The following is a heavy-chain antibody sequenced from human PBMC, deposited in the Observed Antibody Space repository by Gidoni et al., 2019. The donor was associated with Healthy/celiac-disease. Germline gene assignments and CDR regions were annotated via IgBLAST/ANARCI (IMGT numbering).Heavy chain of an antibody. CDR1: GYTFTSYY. V-gene: IGHV1-46*01. D-gene: IGHD1-26*01. J-gene: IGHJ3*02. CDR3: ARDLGFIVGDFDAFDI. CDR2: INPSGGST. Sequence: QVQLVQSGAEVKKPGASVKVSCKASGYTFTSYYMHWVRQAPGQGLEWMGIINPSGGSTSYAQKFQGRVTMTRDTSTSTVYMELSSLRSEDTAVYYCARDLGFIVGDFDAFDIWGQGTMVTVSS.